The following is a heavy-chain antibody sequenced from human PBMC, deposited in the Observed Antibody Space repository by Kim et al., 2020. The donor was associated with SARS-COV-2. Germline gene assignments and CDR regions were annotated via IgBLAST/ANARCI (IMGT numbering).Heavy chain of an antibody. CDR3: ARDSASGYDLVAGTVWFDY. Sequence: GGSLRLSCAASGFTFSSYSMNWVRQAPGKGLEWVSSISSSSSYIYYADSVKGRFTISRDNAKNSLYLQMNSLRAEDTAVYYCARDSASGYDLVAGTVWFDYWGQGTLVTVSS. V-gene: IGHV3-21*01. CDR1: GFTFSSYS. D-gene: IGHD5-12*01. CDR2: ISSSSSYI. J-gene: IGHJ4*02.